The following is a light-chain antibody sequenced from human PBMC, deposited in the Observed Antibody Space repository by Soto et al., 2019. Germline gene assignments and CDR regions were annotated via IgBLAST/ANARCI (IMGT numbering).Light chain of an antibody. J-gene: IGLJ3*02. CDR3: QFFDTSHSGSVV. CDR1: SSNIGAGYD. Sequence: QSVLTQPPSVSGAPGQRVTISCTGSSSNIGAGYDVHWYQQLPRTAPKLLIYSNNNRPSGVPDRFSGSKSGTSASLAISGLQAEDEAEYYCQFFDTSHSGSVVFGGGTKLTVL. CDR2: SNN. V-gene: IGLV1-40*01.